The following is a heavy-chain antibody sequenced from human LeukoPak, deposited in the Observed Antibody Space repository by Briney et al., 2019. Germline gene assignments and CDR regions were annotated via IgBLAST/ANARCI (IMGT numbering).Heavy chain of an antibody. CDR3: AKVRGRGSGSYSQYYFDY. D-gene: IGHD3-10*01. Sequence: PGGSLRLSCAASGFTFSDYYMSWIRQAPGKGLEWVSYISSSGSTIYYADSVKGRFTISRDNSKNTLCLQMNSLRAEDTAVYYCAKVRGRGSGSYSQYYFDYWGQGTLVTVSS. CDR2: ISSSGSTI. V-gene: IGHV3-11*04. CDR1: GFTFSDYY. J-gene: IGHJ4*02.